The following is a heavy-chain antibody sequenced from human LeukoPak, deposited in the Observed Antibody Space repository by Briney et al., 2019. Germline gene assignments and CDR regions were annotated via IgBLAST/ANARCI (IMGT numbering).Heavy chain of an antibody. CDR3: TRDRRYFDWLLDY. D-gene: IGHD3-9*01. CDR2: IRSKAYGGTT. J-gene: IGHJ4*02. Sequence: GGSLRPSCAASGFTFSSYWMSWVRQAPGKGLEWVGFIRSKAYGGTTEYAASVKGRFTISRDDSKSIAYLQMNSLKTEDTAVYYCTRDRRYFDWLLDYWGQGTLVTVSS. CDR1: GFTFSSYW. V-gene: IGHV3-49*04.